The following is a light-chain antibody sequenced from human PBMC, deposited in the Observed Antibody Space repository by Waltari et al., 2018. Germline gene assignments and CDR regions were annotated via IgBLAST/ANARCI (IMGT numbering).Light chain of an antibody. CDR2: DAS. V-gene: IGKV3-11*01. J-gene: IGKJ3*01. Sequence: EIVLTQSPATLSLSPGERATLSCRASQSVTTYLGWYQQKPGQAPRLLIYDASNRATGIPARFGGSGSGTDFTLTISSLEPDDFAVYYCHQCSTWPPAFGPGTKVDI. CDR1: QSVTTY. CDR3: HQCSTWPPA.